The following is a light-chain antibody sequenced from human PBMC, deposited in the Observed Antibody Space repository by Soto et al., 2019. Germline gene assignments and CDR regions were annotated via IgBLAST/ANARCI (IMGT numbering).Light chain of an antibody. CDR1: QSVASIY. Sequence: EIVLTQSPGTLSLSRGERATLSCRASQSVASIYLAWYQQKPGQAPRLLIYGASTRATGIPDRFSGSGSGTDFTLTISRLEPEDSAVYYCQQYGGSRWTFGQGTKVEIK. J-gene: IGKJ1*01. CDR2: GAS. V-gene: IGKV3-20*01. CDR3: QQYGGSRWT.